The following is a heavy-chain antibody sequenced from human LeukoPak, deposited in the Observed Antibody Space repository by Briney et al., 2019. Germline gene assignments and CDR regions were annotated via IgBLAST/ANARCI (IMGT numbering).Heavy chain of an antibody. CDR1: GYTFTSYY. CDR2: INPSGGST. CDR3: ARLPRYYYDSSGYSVGDASDI. Sequence: ASVKVSCKASGYTFTSYYMHWVRQAPGQGLEWMGIINPSGGSTSYAQKFQGRVTMTRDMSTSTVYMELSSLRSEDTAVYYCARLPRYYYDSSGYSVGDASDIWGQGTMVTVSS. V-gene: IGHV1-46*01. D-gene: IGHD3-22*01. J-gene: IGHJ3*02.